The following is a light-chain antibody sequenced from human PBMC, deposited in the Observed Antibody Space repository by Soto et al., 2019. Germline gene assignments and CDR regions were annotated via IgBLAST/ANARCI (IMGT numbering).Light chain of an antibody. V-gene: IGLV2-14*01. CDR1: STDVGRYNY. Sequence: QSVLAQPSSVSGSPGQSITISCTGTSTDVGRYNYVSWYQQHPGKAPKLMVYDVSNRPSWVSNRFSGSKSGITASLTISGLQAEDEDDYYCTSYTSDSTYVFGTGTKVTV. J-gene: IGLJ1*01. CDR3: TSYTSDSTYV. CDR2: DVS.